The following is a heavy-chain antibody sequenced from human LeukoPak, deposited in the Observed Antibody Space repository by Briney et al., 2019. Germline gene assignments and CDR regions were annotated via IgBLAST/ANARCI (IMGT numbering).Heavy chain of an antibody. V-gene: IGHV4-39*07. CDR1: GGSISSSSYY. D-gene: IGHD3-9*01. Sequence: SETLSLTCTVSGGSISSSSYYWGWIRQPPGKGLEWIGSIYYSGSTCYNPSLKSRVTISVDTSKNQFSLKLSSVTAADTAVYYCARTYYDILTGYFDYWGQGTLVTVSS. J-gene: IGHJ4*02. CDR3: ARTYYDILTGYFDY. CDR2: IYYSGST.